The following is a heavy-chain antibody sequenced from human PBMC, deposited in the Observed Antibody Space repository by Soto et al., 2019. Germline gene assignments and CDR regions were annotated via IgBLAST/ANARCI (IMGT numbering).Heavy chain of an antibody. V-gene: IGHV4-39*01. D-gene: IGHD1-1*01. J-gene: IGHJ1*01. CDR1: GGSISSGTSY. CDR2: MYYTGTT. CDR3: AIVRPTNNWYSFEG. Sequence: QLRLQESGPGLVRPSEPLSLTCTVSGGSISSGTSYWGWIRQSPGKGLEWIGSMYYTGTTDYNSSLKSRATISVDMSKNQFSLKLSSVTAADTAVYFCAIVRPTNNWYSFEGWGQGSLVTVS.